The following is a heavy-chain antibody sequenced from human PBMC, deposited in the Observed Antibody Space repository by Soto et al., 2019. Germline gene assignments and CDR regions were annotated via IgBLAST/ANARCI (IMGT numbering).Heavy chain of an antibody. J-gene: IGHJ3*02. CDR2: INHSGST. CDR3: ARADCSGGSCYFREDAFDI. Sequence: SETLSLTCAVYGGSFSGYYWSWIRQPPGKGLEWIGEINHSGSTNYNPFLKSRVTISVDTSKNQFSLKLSSVTAADTAVYYCARADCSGGSCYFREDAFDIWGQGTMVTVSS. CDR1: GGSFSGYY. D-gene: IGHD2-15*01. V-gene: IGHV4-34*01.